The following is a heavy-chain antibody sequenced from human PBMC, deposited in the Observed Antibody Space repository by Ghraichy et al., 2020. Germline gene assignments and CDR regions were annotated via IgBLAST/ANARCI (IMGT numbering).Heavy chain of an antibody. J-gene: IGHJ3*02. V-gene: IGHV3-21*01. CDR3: ARDLAAVAALGLGAFDI. D-gene: IGHD6-19*01. CDR1: GFTFSSYS. Sequence: GGSLRLSCAASGFTFSSYSMNWVRQAPGKGLEWVSSISSSSSYIYYADSVKGRFTISRDNAKNSLYLQMNSLRAEDTAVYYCARDLAAVAALGLGAFDIWGQGTMVTVSS. CDR2: ISSSSSYI.